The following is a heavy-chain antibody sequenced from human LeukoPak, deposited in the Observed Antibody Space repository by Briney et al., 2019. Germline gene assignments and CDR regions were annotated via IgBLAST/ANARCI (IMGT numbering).Heavy chain of an antibody. CDR1: GGSISSSSYY. CDR2: IYYSGST. V-gene: IGHV4-39*07. CDR3: ARKVPSMGFYFDY. J-gene: IGHJ4*02. Sequence: SETLSLTCTVSGGSISSSSYYWGWIRQPPGKGLEWIGSIYYSGSTYYNPSLESRVTISVDKSKSQFSLKLSSVTAADTAAYYCARKVPSMGFYFDYWGQGTLVTVSS. D-gene: IGHD2/OR15-2a*01.